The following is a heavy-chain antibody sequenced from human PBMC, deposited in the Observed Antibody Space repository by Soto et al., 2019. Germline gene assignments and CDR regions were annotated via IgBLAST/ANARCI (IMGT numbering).Heavy chain of an antibody. Sequence: VGSLRLSCAGSGFTFSSYWMSWVRQAPGKGLEWVANIKQDGSEKYYVDSVKGRFTISRDNAKNSLYLQMNSLRAEDTAVYYCARQSYNWFDPWGQGTLVTVSS. J-gene: IGHJ5*02. CDR1: GFTFSSYW. V-gene: IGHV3-7*01. CDR3: ARQSYNWFDP. CDR2: IKQDGSEK.